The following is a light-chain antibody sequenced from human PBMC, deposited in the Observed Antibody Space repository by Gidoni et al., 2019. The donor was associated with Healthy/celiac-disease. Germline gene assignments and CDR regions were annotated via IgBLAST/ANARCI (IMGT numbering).Light chain of an antibody. Sequence: DIKMTPSPSTLSASVGDRVTITCRARQSSNSWLACYQQKPGKAPKLLIYKASSLESWVPPRFSGRGSRTEFTLTSSSLQPDDFTTYYCQQYNSYRTFXQXTKVEIK. CDR2: KAS. V-gene: IGKV1-5*03. CDR3: QQYNSYRT. CDR1: QSSNSW. J-gene: IGKJ1*01.